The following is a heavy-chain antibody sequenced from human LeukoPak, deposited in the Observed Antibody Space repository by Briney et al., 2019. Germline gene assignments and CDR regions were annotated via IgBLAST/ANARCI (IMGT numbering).Heavy chain of an antibody. J-gene: IGHJ3*02. D-gene: IGHD1-26*01. Sequence: SVKVSCKASGGTFSSYTISWVRQAPGQGLEWMGRIIPSFGTANYAQKFQGRVTITTDESRSTAYLELSSLRSEDTAVYYCASAGGSSDAYDIWGQGTLVTVSS. V-gene: IGHV1-69*05. CDR2: IIPSFGTA. CDR1: GGTFSSYT. CDR3: ASAGGSSDAYDI.